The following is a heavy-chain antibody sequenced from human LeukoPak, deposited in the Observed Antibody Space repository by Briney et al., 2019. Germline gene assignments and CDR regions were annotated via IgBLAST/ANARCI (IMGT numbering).Heavy chain of an antibody. V-gene: IGHV4-34*01. CDR1: GGPFSGYY. CDR2: MNHSGRT. D-gene: IGHD5-12*01. J-gene: IGHJ4*02. Sequence: SETLSLTCAVYGGPFSGYYWSWIRQPPGKGLEWIGEMNHSGRTNYNPSLKSRVTISVDTSKNQFSLKLRSVTAADAAVYDCARSADHSGYDRDFDYWGQGTLVTVSS. CDR3: ARSADHSGYDRDFDY.